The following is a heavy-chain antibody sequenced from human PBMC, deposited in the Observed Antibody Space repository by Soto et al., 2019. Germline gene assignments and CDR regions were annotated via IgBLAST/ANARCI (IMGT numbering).Heavy chain of an antibody. V-gene: IGHV4-34*01. J-gene: IGHJ6*02. CDR3: ARFSGPYYYAMDV. CDR2: INHSGVT. Sequence: QVQLQQWGAGLLKPSGTLSLTCAVYGGSFSGYYWSWIRQPPGKGLEWIGEINHSGVTNYKPSLKRRVTISVDTSKNQFSLQLKSVTAADTALYYCARFSGPYYYAMDVWGQGSTVTVSS. D-gene: IGHD6-19*01. CDR1: GGSFSGYY.